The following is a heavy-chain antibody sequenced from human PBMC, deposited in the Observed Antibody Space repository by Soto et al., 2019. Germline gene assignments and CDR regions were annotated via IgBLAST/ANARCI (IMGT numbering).Heavy chain of an antibody. D-gene: IGHD3-22*01. V-gene: IGHV3-15*07. Sequence: PGGSLRLSCAASGFTFSNAWMNWVRQAPGKGLEWVGRIKSKTDGGTTDYAAPVKGRFTISRDDSKNTLYLQMNSLKTEDTAVYYCTTSPNYYYDSSGYYRRNFDYWGQGTLVTVSS. CDR3: TTSPNYYYDSSGYYRRNFDY. J-gene: IGHJ4*02. CDR1: GFTFSNAW. CDR2: IKSKTDGGTT.